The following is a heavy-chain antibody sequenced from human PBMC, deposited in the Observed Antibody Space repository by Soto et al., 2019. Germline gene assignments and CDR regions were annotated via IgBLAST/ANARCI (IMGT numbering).Heavy chain of an antibody. Sequence: SETLSLTCTVSGGSISSSSYYWGWIRQPPGKGLEWIGSIYYSGSTYYNPSLKSRVTISVDTSKNQFSLKLSSVTAADTAVYYCARHEGDLITIFGVARNNWFDPWGQGTLVTVSS. J-gene: IGHJ5*02. CDR2: IYYSGST. CDR3: ARHEGDLITIFGVARNNWFDP. D-gene: IGHD3-3*01. CDR1: GGSISSSSYY. V-gene: IGHV4-39*01.